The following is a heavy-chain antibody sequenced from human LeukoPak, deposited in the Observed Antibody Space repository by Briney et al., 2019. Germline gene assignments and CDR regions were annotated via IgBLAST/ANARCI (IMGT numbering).Heavy chain of an antibody. CDR3: ARGQARGGLATYYYYGMDV. D-gene: IGHD3/OR15-3a*01. V-gene: IGHV4-34*01. Sequence: SETLSLTCAVYGGSFSGYYWSWIRQPPGKGLEWIGEINHSGSTNYNPSLKSRVTISVDTSKNQFSLKLSSVTAADTAVYYCARGQARGGLATYYYYGMDVWGQGTTVTVSS. CDR2: INHSGST. J-gene: IGHJ6*02. CDR1: GGSFSGYY.